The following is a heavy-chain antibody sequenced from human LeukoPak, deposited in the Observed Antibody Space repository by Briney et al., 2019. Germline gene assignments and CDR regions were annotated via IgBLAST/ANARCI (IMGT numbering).Heavy chain of an antibody. Sequence: GESLKISCKGSGYSFSSYWIAWVRQMPGKGLEWMGIIYPGDSDTRYSPSFQGQVTISVDKSISTAYLQWSSLKASDTAIYYCARQQVVVAAAFDYWGQGTLVTVSS. V-gene: IGHV5-51*01. J-gene: IGHJ4*02. CDR2: IYPGDSDT. CDR3: ARQQVVVAAAFDY. D-gene: IGHD2-2*01. CDR1: GYSFSSYW.